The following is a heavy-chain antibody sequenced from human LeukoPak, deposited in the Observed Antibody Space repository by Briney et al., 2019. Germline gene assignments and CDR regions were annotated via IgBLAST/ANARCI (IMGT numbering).Heavy chain of an antibody. Sequence: PSETLSLTCAVYGGSFSGYYWSWIRQPPGKGLEWIGEINHSGSTNYNPSLKSRVTISVDTSKNQFSLKLSSVTAADTAVYYCARPWIQLWFGWFDPWGQETLVTVSS. CDR1: GGSFSGYY. J-gene: IGHJ5*02. V-gene: IGHV4-34*01. CDR3: ARPWIQLWFGWFDP. CDR2: INHSGST. D-gene: IGHD5-18*01.